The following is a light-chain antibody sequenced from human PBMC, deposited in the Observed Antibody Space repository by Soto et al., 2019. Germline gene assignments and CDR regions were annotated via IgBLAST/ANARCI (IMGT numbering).Light chain of an antibody. CDR2: DDD. Sequence: QSVLTQPPSVSAAPGQKVTISCSGSSSNIGGNSVSWYQQLPGTAPKLLIYDDDKRPSGIPDRFSGSKSGTSATLGITGFQTGDEADYYCGSWDSSLSAYVFAPGTKVTVL. CDR1: SSNIGGNS. CDR3: GSWDSSLSAYV. V-gene: IGLV1-51*01. J-gene: IGLJ1*01.